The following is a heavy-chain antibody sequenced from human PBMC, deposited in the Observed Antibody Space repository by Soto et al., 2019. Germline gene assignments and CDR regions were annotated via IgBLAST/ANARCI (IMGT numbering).Heavy chain of an antibody. J-gene: IGHJ6*02. CDR1: GFTFSSYA. V-gene: IGHV3-23*01. CDR2: ISGSGGST. D-gene: IGHD4-17*01. Sequence: PGGSLRLSCAASGFTFSSYAMSWVRQAPGKGLEWVSAISGSGGSTYYADSVKGRFTISRDNSKNTLYLQMNSLRAEDTAVYYCAKDEISDYVGYYYYYYGMDVWGQGTRVTVSS. CDR3: AKDEISDYVGYYYYYYGMDV.